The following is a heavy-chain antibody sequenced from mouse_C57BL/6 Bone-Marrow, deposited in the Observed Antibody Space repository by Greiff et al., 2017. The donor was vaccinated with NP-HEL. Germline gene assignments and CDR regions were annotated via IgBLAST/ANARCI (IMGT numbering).Heavy chain of an antibody. CDR1: GYSITSGYY. CDR3: ARDQVTTVPHYFDY. J-gene: IGHJ2*01. D-gene: IGHD1-1*01. CDR2: ISYDGSN. Sequence: EVQLQESGPGLVKPSQSLSLTCSVTGYSITSGYYWNWIRQFPGNKLEWMGYISYDGSNNYNPSLKNRISITRDTSKNQFFLKLNSVTTEDTATYYCARDQVTTVPHYFDYWGQGTTLTVSS. V-gene: IGHV3-6*01.